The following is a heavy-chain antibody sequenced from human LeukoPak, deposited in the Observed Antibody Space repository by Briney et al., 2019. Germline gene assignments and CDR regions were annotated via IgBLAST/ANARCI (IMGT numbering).Heavy chain of an antibody. V-gene: IGHV3-23*01. CDR2: ISGSGGST. D-gene: IGHD3-22*01. Sequence: GGSLRLSCAASGFTFSSYAMSWVRQAPGKGLEWVPAISGSGGSTYYADSVKGRFTISRDNSKNTLYLQMNSLRAEDTAVYYCAKVDTMIVVVITVAFDIWGQGTVVTVSS. CDR1: GFTFSSYA. CDR3: AKVDTMIVVVITVAFDI. J-gene: IGHJ3*02.